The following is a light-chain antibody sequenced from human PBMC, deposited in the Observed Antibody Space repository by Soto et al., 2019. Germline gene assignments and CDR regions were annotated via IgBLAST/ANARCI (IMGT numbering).Light chain of an antibody. CDR2: DAS. CDR3: QQYNSYLYT. Sequence: DIQMTQSPSTLSASVGDRVTLTCRASQSISSWWAWYHQKPGKAPNILIYDASSLESGVPSRISGSGSGTEFTLTIRSLQPDDFAAHYGQQYNSYLYTFGQGTKLEIK. V-gene: IGKV1-5*01. CDR1: QSISSW. J-gene: IGKJ2*01.